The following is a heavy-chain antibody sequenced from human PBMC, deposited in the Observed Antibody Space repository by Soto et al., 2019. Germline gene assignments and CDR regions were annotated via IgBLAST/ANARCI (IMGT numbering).Heavy chain of an antibody. CDR3: AREGRHLDY. Sequence: SVKVSCKASGGTFSSYAISWVRQAPGQGLEWMGGINPIFGTPHYAQKYQGRVTITADTFTNTAYMELTRLTSDDTAVYFCAREGRHLDYWGQGTLVTVS. CDR2: INPIFGTP. CDR1: GGTFSSYA. V-gene: IGHV1-69*06. J-gene: IGHJ4*02.